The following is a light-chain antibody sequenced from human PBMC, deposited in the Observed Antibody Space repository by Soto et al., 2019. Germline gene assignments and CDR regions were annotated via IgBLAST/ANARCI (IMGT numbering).Light chain of an antibody. J-gene: IGKJ5*01. CDR2: AES. CDR3: QQSFRSPIT. CDR1: QSISSY. V-gene: IGKV1-39*01. Sequence: DIELTQSPALLSASVGDRVTVTCRAGQSISSYLNWYQQKPGKAPKLLIYAESTLQSGVPSRFSGSGSGTELPLTIRSLQPEDFATYYCQQSFRSPITXGQGTRLEIK.